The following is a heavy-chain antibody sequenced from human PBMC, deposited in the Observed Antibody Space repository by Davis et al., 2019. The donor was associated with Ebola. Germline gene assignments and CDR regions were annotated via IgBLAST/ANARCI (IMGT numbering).Heavy chain of an antibody. CDR2: IYYSGST. CDR1: GDSISGHY. V-gene: IGHV4-59*11. J-gene: IGHJ4*02. CDR3: VRDKGRLDY. Sequence: PSETLSLTCTVSGDSISGHYWSWVRQPPGKGLEWIGYIYYSGSTNYNPSLKSRVTISVDTSKNQFSLKLNSVTAADTAVYFCVRDKGRLDYWGRGILVNVSP.